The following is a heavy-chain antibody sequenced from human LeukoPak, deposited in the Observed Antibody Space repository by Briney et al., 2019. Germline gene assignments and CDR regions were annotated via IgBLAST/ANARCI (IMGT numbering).Heavy chain of an antibody. CDR1: GGSISSYY. CDR3: ARGVPRRSYMDV. J-gene: IGHJ6*03. CDR2: INHSGST. V-gene: IGHV4-34*01. Sequence: PSETLSLTCTVSGGSISSYYWSWIRQPPGKGLEWIGEINHSGSTNYNPSLKSRVTISVDTSKNQFSLKLSSVTAADTAVYYCARGVPRRSYMDVWGKGTTVTVSS.